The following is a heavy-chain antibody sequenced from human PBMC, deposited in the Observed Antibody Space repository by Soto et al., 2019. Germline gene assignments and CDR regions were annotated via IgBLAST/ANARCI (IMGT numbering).Heavy chain of an antibody. CDR1: GFTFSSYA. D-gene: IGHD4-17*01. CDR2: ISSNGGST. J-gene: IGHJ4*02. CDR3: ARDGAYGDRYFDY. Sequence: GGSLRLSCAASGFTFSSYAMHWVRQAPGKGLEYVSAISSNGGSTYYANSVKGRFTISRDNSKNTLYLQMGSLRAEDMAVYYCARDGAYGDRYFDYWGQGTLVTVSS. V-gene: IGHV3-64*01.